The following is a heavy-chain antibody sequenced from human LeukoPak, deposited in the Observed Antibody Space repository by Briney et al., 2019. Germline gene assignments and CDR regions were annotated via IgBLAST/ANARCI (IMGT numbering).Heavy chain of an antibody. D-gene: IGHD2-2*01. CDR2: ISYDGSNK. CDR1: GFTFSSYA. V-gene: IGHV3-30*04. Sequence: GGSLRLSCAASGFTFSSYAMHWVRQAPGKGLEWVAVISYDGSNKYYADSVKGRFTISRDNSKNTLYPQMNSLRAEDTAVYYCAREGYCSSTSICYYFDYWGQGTLVTVSS. J-gene: IGHJ4*02. CDR3: AREGYCSSTSICYYFDY.